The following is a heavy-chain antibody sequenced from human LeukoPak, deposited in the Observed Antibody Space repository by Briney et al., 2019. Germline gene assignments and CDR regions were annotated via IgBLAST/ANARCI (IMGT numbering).Heavy chain of an antibody. J-gene: IGHJ3*01. CDR3: ARVDAFDL. V-gene: IGHV3-21*01. Sequence: PGGSLRLSCAASGFTFSSYDMNWVRQAPGKGLEWVSYISSSSSYIYYADSVKGRFTISRDNANNSLYLQMNSLRAEDTAVYYCARVDAFDLWGQGTMVTVSS. CDR2: ISSSSSYI. CDR1: GFTFSSYD.